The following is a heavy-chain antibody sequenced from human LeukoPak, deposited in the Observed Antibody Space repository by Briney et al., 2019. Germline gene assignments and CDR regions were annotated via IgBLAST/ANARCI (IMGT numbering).Heavy chain of an antibody. D-gene: IGHD2-2*01. CDR2: IYSGGST. Sequence: QPGGSLRLSCAASGFTVSSNYMSWARQAPGKGLEWVSVIYSGGSTYYADSVKGRFTISRDNSKNTLYLQMNSLRAEDTAVYYCARVRLGCSSTSCYYYYYMDVWGKGTTVTVSS. CDR1: GFTVSSNY. J-gene: IGHJ6*03. CDR3: ARVRLGCSSTSCYYYYYMDV. V-gene: IGHV3-53*01.